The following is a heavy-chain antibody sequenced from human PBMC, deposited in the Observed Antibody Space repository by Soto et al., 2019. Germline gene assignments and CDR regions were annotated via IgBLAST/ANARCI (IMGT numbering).Heavy chain of an antibody. CDR2: ITPFNGNT. V-gene: IGHV1-45*02. CDR1: GYTSTYRY. Sequence: SVKVSCKASGYTSTYRYLHWVRQAPGQALEWMGWITPFNGNTNYAQKFQDRVTITRDRSMSTAYMELSSLRSEDTAMYYCAGVAGTDDAFDIWGQGTMVTVSS. CDR3: AGVAGTDDAFDI. D-gene: IGHD6-19*01. J-gene: IGHJ3*02.